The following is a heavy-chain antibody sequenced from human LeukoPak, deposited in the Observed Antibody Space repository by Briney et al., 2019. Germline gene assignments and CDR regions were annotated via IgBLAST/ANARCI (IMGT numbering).Heavy chain of an antibody. V-gene: IGHV3-53*01. CDR3: AGEGSSAGFDY. CDR2: IYSGGST. CDR1: GFTVSSNY. J-gene: IGHJ4*02. Sequence: TGGSLRLSCAASGFTVSSNYMSWVRQAPGKGLEWVSVIYSGGSTYYTDSVKGRFTISRDNSKNTLYLQMNSLRAEDTAVYYCAGEGSSAGFDYWGQGTLVTVSS. D-gene: IGHD6-25*01.